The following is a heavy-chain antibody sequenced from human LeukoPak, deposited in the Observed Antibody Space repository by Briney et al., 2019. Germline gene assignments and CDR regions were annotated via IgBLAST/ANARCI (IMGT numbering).Heavy chain of an antibody. CDR2: INSDGSTT. CDR3: ARVGGYSYGAFDP. J-gene: IGHJ5*02. Sequence: GGSLRLSCAASGFTFSSFWMHWVRQPPGKGVVWVSGINSDGSTTGYADSVKGRFTISRDNTKSTVHLQMNSLRAEDTAVYYCARVGGYSYGAFDPWGQGTLVTVSS. CDR1: GFTFSSFW. D-gene: IGHD5-18*01. V-gene: IGHV3-74*01.